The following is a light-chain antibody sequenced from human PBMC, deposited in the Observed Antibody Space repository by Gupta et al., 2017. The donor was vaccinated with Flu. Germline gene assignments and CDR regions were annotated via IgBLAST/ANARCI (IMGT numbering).Light chain of an antibody. V-gene: IGLV2-14*01. CDR2: EVS. CDR3: ASYTGHTID. CDR1: GGLQY. Sequence: GGLQYVSWYQQYPGKVPQLMIYEVSYRPSGASDRFSGSKSGNTASLTISGLQADDEADYFCASYTGHTIDFGGGTKVTVL. J-gene: IGLJ2*01.